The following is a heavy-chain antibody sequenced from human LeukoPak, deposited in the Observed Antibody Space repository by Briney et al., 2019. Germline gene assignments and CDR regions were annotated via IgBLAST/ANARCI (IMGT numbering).Heavy chain of an antibody. V-gene: IGHV3-23*01. CDR2: ISGSGGST. CDR3: AKDQSRAGSGSYYFDY. D-gene: IGHD3-10*01. Sequence: TGGSLRLSCAASGFSFSSYAMSWVRQAPGKGLEWVSAISGSGGSTYYADSVKGRFTISRDNSKNTLYLQMNSLRAEDTAVYYCAKDQSRAGSGSYYFDYWGQGTLVTVSS. CDR1: GFSFSSYA. J-gene: IGHJ4*02.